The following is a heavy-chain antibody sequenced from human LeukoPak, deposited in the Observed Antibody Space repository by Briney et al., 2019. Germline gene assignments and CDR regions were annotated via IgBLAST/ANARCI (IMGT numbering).Heavy chain of an antibody. J-gene: IGHJ4*02. V-gene: IGHV4-59*08. CDR3: ASSAYYYDSSGPIDY. D-gene: IGHD3-22*01. Sequence: SETLSLTCTVSGGSISSYYWSWIRQPPGKELEWIGYIYYSGSTNYNPSLKSRVTISVDTSKNQFSLKLSSVTAADTAVYYCASSAYYYDSSGPIDYWGQGTLVTVSS. CDR2: IYYSGST. CDR1: GGSISSYY.